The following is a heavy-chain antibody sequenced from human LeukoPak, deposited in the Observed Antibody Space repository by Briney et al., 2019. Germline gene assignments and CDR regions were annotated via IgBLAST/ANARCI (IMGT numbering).Heavy chain of an antibody. CDR3: AIGWGPHGSGSYSPNY. CDR2: INPSGGST. J-gene: IGHJ4*02. CDR1: GYTFTSSN. Sequence: GASVTVSRKASGYTFTSSNIHWGRQAPGPGLEGLGIINPSGGSTSNDQKFQVRVTMTRDTSTSTVYMELSGLRSEDTAVYYCAIGWGPHGSGSYSPNYWGQGTLVTVSS. D-gene: IGHD3-10*01. V-gene: IGHV1-46*01.